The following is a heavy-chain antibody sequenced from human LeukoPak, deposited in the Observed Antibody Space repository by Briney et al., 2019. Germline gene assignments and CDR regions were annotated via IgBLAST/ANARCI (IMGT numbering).Heavy chain of an antibody. J-gene: IGHJ4*02. CDR1: GITFVASA. D-gene: IGHD1-1*01. CDR2: ISGTALST. Sequence: PGGSLRLSCAASGITFVASAMCWVRQAPGKGLQWVSSISGTALSTYYADSLKGRFTISRDNSKNTLSLTMRTLGVEDTAVYYCATFGTTGIAYWGQGVLVTVSS. CDR3: ATFGTTGIAY. V-gene: IGHV3-23*01.